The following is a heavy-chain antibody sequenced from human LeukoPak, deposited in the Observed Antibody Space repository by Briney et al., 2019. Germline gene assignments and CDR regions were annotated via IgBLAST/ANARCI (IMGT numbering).Heavy chain of an antibody. Sequence: ASVKVSCKASVYTFTSYGISWVRQAPEEGLERMGRISAYNGNTNYAQKLQGRVTMTTDTSTSTAYMELRSLRSDDTAVYYCARTPYYYDSSGYYDYWGQGTLVTVSS. D-gene: IGHD3-22*01. J-gene: IGHJ4*02. CDR3: ARTPYYYDSSGYYDY. CDR2: ISAYNGNT. V-gene: IGHV1-18*01. CDR1: VYTFTSYG.